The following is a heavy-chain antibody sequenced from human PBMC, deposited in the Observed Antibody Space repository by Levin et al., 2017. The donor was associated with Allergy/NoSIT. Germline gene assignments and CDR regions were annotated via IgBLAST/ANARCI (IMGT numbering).Heavy chain of an antibody. Sequence: GESLKISCAASGFTLSSCWMTWVRQAPGKGLEWVANIKEDGSQKYYADSVKGRFTISRDNANNSLYLQMNYLGVDDTAVYHCARDTTLAGEAWGQGTLVTVSS. CDR1: GFTLSSCW. CDR2: IKEDGSQK. V-gene: IGHV3-7*03. J-gene: IGHJ5*02. D-gene: IGHD6-19*01. CDR3: ARDTTLAGEA.